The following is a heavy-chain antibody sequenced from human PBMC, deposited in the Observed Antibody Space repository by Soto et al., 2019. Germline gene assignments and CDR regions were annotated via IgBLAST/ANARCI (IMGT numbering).Heavy chain of an antibody. CDR2: ISSSSSYI. V-gene: IGHV3-21*01. Sequence: EVQLVESGGGLVKPGGSLRLSCAASGFTFSSYSMNWVRQAPGKGLEWVSAISSSSSYIYYADSVKGRFTISRDNAKNALYLQMNSLRAEATAVYYCARDQGRSWSKFDYWGQGTLVTLSS. J-gene: IGHJ4*02. CDR1: GFTFSSYS. D-gene: IGHD6-13*01. CDR3: ARDQGRSWSKFDY.